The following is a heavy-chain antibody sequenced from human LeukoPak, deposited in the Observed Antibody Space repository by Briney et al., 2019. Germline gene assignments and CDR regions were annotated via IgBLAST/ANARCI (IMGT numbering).Heavy chain of an antibody. Sequence: GEPLKISCKGSGYTFTSNWIGWVRQMPGKGLEWMGLIFPGDSDTRYGPSFQGQVTISADRSISTAYLQWSSLKASDTAMYYCARYSNLISGAGWVDYWGQGTLVTVSS. CDR3: ARYSNLISGAGWVDY. D-gene: IGHD6-13*01. CDR2: IFPGDSDT. J-gene: IGHJ4*02. V-gene: IGHV5-51*01. CDR1: GYTFTSNW.